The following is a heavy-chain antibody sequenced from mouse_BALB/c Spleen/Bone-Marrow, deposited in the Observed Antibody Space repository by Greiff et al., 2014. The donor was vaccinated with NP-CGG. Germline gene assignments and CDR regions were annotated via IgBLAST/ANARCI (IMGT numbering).Heavy chain of an antibody. CDR2: IDPYDSET. V-gene: IGHV1-52*01. CDR3: ARRRGTMITTRDAMDY. D-gene: IGHD2-4*01. J-gene: IGHJ4*01. CDR1: GYTFTSYW. Sequence: QVQLKQSGAELVRPEASVKLSCKASGYTFTSYWMNWVKQRPEQGLEWIGRIDPYDSETHYNQKFKDKAILTVDKSSSTAYMQLSSLTSEDSAVYYCARRRGTMITTRDAMDYWGQGTSVTVSS.